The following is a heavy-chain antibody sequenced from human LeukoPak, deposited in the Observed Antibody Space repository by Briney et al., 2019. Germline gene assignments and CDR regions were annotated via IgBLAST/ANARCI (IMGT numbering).Heavy chain of an antibody. D-gene: IGHD5-18*01. CDR2: INGYGSST. V-gene: IGHV3-74*01. CDR3: ARDAPGNTALDY. CDR1: GFTFISYW. Sequence: PRRSLRLSRALSGFTFISYWMHSVREAPGKGLVWVSGINGYGSSTDFAASAKGRFTISRDNAKNTLYLQMNSLRGEDTAVYYCARDAPGNTALDYWGQGTLVTVSS. J-gene: IGHJ4*02.